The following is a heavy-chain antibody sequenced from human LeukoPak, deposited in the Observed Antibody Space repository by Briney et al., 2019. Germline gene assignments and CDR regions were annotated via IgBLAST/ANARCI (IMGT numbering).Heavy chain of an antibody. V-gene: IGHV1-8*03. Sequence: GASVKVSCKASGYTFTSYDINWVRQATGQGLEWMGWMNPNSGNTGYAQKFQGRVTITRNTSISTAYMELSSLRSEDTAVYYCARARRLPLGGYYYYYMDVWGKGTTVTVSS. D-gene: IGHD4-17*01. J-gene: IGHJ6*03. CDR3: ARARRLPLGGYYYYYMDV. CDR1: GYTFTSYD. CDR2: MNPNSGNT.